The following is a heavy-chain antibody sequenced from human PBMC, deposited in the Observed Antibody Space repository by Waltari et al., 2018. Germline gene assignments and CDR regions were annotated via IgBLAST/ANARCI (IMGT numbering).Heavy chain of an antibody. CDR3: ALIKDGSSGYYFDY. CDR2: IYYSGST. V-gene: IGHV4-39*01. D-gene: IGHD3-22*01. J-gene: IGHJ4*02. CDR1: GGSISSSSYY. Sequence: QLQLQESGPGLVKPSETLSLTCTVSGGSISSSSYYWGWIRQPPGKGLEWIGSIYYSGSTYYNPAMKKRVTMSVDKTTNRFSQKLSCVTGADTAVYYCALIKDGSSGYYFDYWGQGTLVTVSS.